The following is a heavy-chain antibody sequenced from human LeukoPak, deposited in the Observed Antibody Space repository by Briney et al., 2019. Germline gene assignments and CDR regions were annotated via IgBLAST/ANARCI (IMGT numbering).Heavy chain of an antibody. CDR1: GGTFSSYA. J-gene: IGHJ6*02. D-gene: IGHD2/OR15-2a*01. V-gene: IGHV1-69*13. Sequence: GASVNVSCKASGGTFSSYAISWVRQAPGQGLEWMGGIIPIFGTANYAQKFQGRVTITADESTSTAYMELSSLRSEDTAVYYCARKEPGNNYYYGMDVWGQGTTVTVSS. CDR3: ARKEPGNNYYYGMDV. CDR2: IIPIFGTA.